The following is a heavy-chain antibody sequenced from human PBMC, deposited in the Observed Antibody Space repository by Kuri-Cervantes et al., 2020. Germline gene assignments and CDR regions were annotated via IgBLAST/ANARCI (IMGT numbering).Heavy chain of an antibody. V-gene: IGHV3-30-3*01. Sequence: GESLKISCAASGFIFSDYAIHWVRQAPGKGLEWVAVVSDDGSNRIYADSVKGRFTISRDNSKNTLYLQMNSLRAEDTAVYYCAREYYYGSGSYYYFDYWGQGTLVTVSS. CDR3: AREYYYGSGSYYYFDY. J-gene: IGHJ4*02. CDR1: GFIFSDYA. D-gene: IGHD3-10*01. CDR2: VSDDGSNR.